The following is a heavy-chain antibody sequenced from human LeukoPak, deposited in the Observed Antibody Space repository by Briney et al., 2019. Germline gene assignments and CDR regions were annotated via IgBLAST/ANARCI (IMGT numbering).Heavy chain of an antibody. CDR2: INPNSGGT. Sequence: ASVKVSCTASGYTFTGYYMHWVRQAPGQGLEWMGWINPNSGGTSYAQKFQGRVTMTRDTSISTAYMELRSLRSDDTAVYYCARHSTAGVVAPKKKKGHFDYWGQGTLVTVSS. D-gene: IGHD2-2*01. CDR1: GYTFTGYY. CDR3: ARHSTAGVVAPKKKKGHFDY. V-gene: IGHV1-2*02. J-gene: IGHJ4*02.